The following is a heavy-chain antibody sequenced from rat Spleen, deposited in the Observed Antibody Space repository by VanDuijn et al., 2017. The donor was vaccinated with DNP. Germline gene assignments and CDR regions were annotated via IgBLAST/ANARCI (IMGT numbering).Heavy chain of an antibody. CDR1: GFTFNNYW. CDR3: ARDRKGWYFDF. CDR2: ITSSGGST. J-gene: IGHJ1*01. Sequence: EVQLVESGGGLVQPGRSLKLSCAASGFTFNNYWMTWIRQVPGKGLEWVASITSSGGSTYYSDSVKGRFTISRDNAKNTLYLQMNSLRSEDTATYYCARDRKGWYFDFWGPGTMVTVSS. V-gene: IGHV5-31*01.